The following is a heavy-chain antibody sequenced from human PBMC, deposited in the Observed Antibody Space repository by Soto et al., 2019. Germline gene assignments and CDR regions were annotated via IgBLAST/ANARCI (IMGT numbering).Heavy chain of an antibody. Sequence: GGSLRLSCAASGFTFDDYGMSWVRQAPGKGLEWVSGINWNGGSTGYADSVKGRFTISRDNAKNSLYLQMNSLRAEDTALYHCASHYSNYGRADYYYYMDVWGKGTTVTVSS. D-gene: IGHD4-4*01. V-gene: IGHV3-20*01. CDR3: ASHYSNYGRADYYYYMDV. CDR1: GFTFDDYG. J-gene: IGHJ6*03. CDR2: INWNGGST.